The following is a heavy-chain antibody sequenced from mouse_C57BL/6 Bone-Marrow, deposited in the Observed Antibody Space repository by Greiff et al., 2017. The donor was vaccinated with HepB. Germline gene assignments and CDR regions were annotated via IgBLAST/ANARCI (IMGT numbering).Heavy chain of an antibody. Sequence: VQLQQPGAELVRPGTSVKLSCKASGYTFTSYWMHWVKQRPGQGLEWIGVIDPSDSYTNYNQKFKGKATLTVDTSSSTAYMQLSSLTSEDSAVYYCAGYFADWGQGTLVTVSA. J-gene: IGHJ3*01. CDR2: IDPSDSYT. D-gene: IGHD2-14*01. CDR1: GYTFTSYW. V-gene: IGHV1-59*01. CDR3: AGYFAD.